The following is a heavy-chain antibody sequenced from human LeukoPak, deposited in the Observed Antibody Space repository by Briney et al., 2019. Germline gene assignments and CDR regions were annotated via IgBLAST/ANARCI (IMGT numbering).Heavy chain of an antibody. CDR3: ARDRTLGGFDY. Sequence: PSETLSLTCTVSGDSVKNINHYWGWIRQPPGKGLEWIGSIYYSGSTYYNPSLKSRVTISVDTSKNQFSLKLSSVTAADTAVYYCARDRTLGGFDYWGQGTLVTVSS. CDR1: GDSVKNINHY. J-gene: IGHJ4*02. D-gene: IGHD3-16*01. V-gene: IGHV4-39*07. CDR2: IYYSGST.